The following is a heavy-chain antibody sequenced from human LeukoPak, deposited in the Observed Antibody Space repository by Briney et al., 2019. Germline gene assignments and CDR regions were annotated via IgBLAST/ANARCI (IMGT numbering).Heavy chain of an antibody. CDR2: INWNGGRK. CDR1: GFTFDDYG. CDR3: ARDYSSGWYDAFDI. V-gene: IGHV3-20*04. J-gene: IGHJ3*02. Sequence: PGGPLRLSCAASGFTFDDYGMSWVRQAPGKGLEWVSGINWNGGRKGYADSVKGRCSISRDNAKNSLYLQMNSLRAEDTALYYCARDYSSGWYDAFDIWGQGTMVTVSS. D-gene: IGHD6-19*01.